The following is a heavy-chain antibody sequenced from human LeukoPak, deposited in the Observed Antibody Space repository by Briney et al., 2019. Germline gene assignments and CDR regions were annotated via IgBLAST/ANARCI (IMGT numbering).Heavy chain of an antibody. D-gene: IGHD1-26*01. V-gene: IGHV3-53*01. CDR3: ARDSGYSSDYYYYGMDV. CDR2: IYSGGST. Sequence: GGSLRLSCAASGFTASSNYMSWVRQAPGKGLEWVSVIYSGGSTYYADSVKGRFTISRDNSKNTLYLQMNSLRAEDTAVYYCARDSGYSSDYYYYGMDVWGQGTTVTVSS. CDR1: GFTASSNY. J-gene: IGHJ6*02.